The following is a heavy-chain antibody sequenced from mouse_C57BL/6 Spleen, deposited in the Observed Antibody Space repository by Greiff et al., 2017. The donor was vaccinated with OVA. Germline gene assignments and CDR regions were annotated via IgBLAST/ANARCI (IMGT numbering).Heavy chain of an antibody. CDR3: AKDRYSNYIRGYFDV. CDR1: GYTFTDHT. CDR2: IYPRDGST. J-gene: IGHJ1*03. V-gene: IGHV1-78*01. D-gene: IGHD2-5*01. Sequence: VKLQQSDAELVKPGASVKISCKVSGYTFTDHTIHWMKQSPEQGLEWIGYIYPRDGSTKYNEKFKGKATLTADKSSSTAYMQLNSLTSEDSAVYFCAKDRYSNYIRGYFDVWGTGTTVTVSS.